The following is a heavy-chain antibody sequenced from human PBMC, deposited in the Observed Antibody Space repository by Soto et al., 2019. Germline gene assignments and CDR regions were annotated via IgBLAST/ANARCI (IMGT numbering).Heavy chain of an antibody. J-gene: IGHJ4*02. D-gene: IGHD3-9*01. CDR1: GFTFSSYA. Sequence: PGGSLRLSCAASGFTFSSYAMSWVRQAPGKGLEWVSAISGSGGSTYYADSVKGRFTISRDNSKNTLYLQMNSLRAEDTAVYYCAKDTAGYYDILTGPVGGVDYWGQGTLVTGSS. CDR3: AKDTAGYYDILTGPVGGVDY. CDR2: ISGSGGST. V-gene: IGHV3-23*01.